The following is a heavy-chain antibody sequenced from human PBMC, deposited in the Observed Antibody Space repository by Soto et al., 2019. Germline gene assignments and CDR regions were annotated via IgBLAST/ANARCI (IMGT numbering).Heavy chain of an antibody. D-gene: IGHD6-19*01. J-gene: IGHJ4*02. CDR3: ARGRAAVAGTKDYLDY. Sequence: PSETRSLTCAVYGGSFSGYYWSWIRQPPGKGLEWIGEINHSGSTNYNPSLKSRVTISVDTSKNQFSPKLSSVTAADTAVYYCARGRAAVAGTKDYLDYWGQGTLVTVSS. CDR1: GGSFSGYY. V-gene: IGHV4-34*01. CDR2: INHSGST.